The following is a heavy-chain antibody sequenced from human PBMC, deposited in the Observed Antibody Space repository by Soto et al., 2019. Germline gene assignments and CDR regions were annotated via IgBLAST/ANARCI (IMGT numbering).Heavy chain of an antibody. D-gene: IGHD3-3*01. Sequence: SETLSLTCTVSGGSISNYFCNWIRQPAGKGLEWIGRIDNSGSTNYNPSLKRRITMSADTSRNQFSLKLNAVTAADTAVYYCPRGGQDFWSGGLDSWGQGAPVTVSS. V-gene: IGHV4-4*07. CDR1: GGSISNYF. J-gene: IGHJ4*02. CDR2: IDNSGST. CDR3: PRGGQDFWSGGLDS.